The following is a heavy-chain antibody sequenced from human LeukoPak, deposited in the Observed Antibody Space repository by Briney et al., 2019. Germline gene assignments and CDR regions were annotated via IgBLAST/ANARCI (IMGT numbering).Heavy chain of an antibody. J-gene: IGHJ4*02. Sequence: PSETLSLTCTVSGHSISSAYYWGWIRQPPGKGLEWIGSIYHSGSTYYNPSLKSRVTVSIDTSKNQFSLKLSSVTAADTAVYYCARDNGDGLYGSGSYSRDYWGQGTLVTVSS. CDR1: GHSISSAYY. V-gene: IGHV4-38-2*02. CDR2: IYHSGST. D-gene: IGHD3-10*01. CDR3: ARDNGDGLYGSGSYSRDY.